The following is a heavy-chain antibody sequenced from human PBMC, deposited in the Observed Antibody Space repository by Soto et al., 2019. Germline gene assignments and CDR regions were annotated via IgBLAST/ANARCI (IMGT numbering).Heavy chain of an antibody. Sequence: QVQLVESGGGVVQPGKSVRLSCAASGFTFSLYGIHWVRQAPGKGLEWVAFITYEGRHQDYVDSVKGRFTLSRDNSKSIVYLQRNSLRPEDRAVYYWEKDVTAAGDNCSNTDVDVWGHGTTVTVSS. CDR2: ITYEGRHQ. CDR1: GFTFSLYG. CDR3: EKDVTAAGDNCSNTDVDV. J-gene: IGHJ6*01. D-gene: IGHD6-13*01. V-gene: IGHV3-30*18.